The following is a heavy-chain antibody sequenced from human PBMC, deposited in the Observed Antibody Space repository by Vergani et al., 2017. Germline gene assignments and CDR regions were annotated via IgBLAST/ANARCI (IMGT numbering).Heavy chain of an antibody. V-gene: IGHV1-46*01. Sequence: QVQLVQSGAEVKKPGASVKVSCKASGYTFTSYYMHWVRQAPGQGLEWMGIINPSGGSTSYAQKFQGRVTMTRDTPTSTVYMELSSLRSEDTAVYYCAGDFPVAGTFGDYWGQGTLVTVSS. CDR3: AGDFPVAGTFGDY. CDR2: INPSGGST. CDR1: GYTFTSYY. J-gene: IGHJ4*02. D-gene: IGHD6-19*01.